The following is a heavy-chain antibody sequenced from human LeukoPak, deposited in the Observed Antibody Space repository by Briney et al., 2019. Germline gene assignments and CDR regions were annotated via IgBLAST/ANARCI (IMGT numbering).Heavy chain of an antibody. V-gene: IGHV3-74*01. CDR2: INGDGSTT. CDR1: GFTFRSYW. Sequence: GGSLRLSCAASGFTFRSYWMHWVRQAPGKGLVWVSRINGDGSTTTYVDSVKGRFTISRDNAKNTVYLQMNSLRVDDTAVYYCATVRSGSWDWFDPWGQGTLVTVSS. CDR3: ATVRSGSWDWFDP. D-gene: IGHD3-10*01. J-gene: IGHJ5*02.